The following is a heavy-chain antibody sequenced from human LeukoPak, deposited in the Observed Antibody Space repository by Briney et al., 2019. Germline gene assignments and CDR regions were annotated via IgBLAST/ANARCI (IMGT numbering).Heavy chain of an antibody. Sequence: HPGGSLRLSCAASGFTFSSYAMSWVRQAPGKGLEWVSAISGSGGSTYYADSVKGRFTISRDNSKNTLYLQMNSLRAEDTAVYFRAKGAYDILTGSFFDYWGQGTLVTVSS. D-gene: IGHD3-9*01. CDR2: ISGSGGST. J-gene: IGHJ4*02. CDR3: AKGAYDILTGSFFDY. CDR1: GFTFSSYA. V-gene: IGHV3-23*01.